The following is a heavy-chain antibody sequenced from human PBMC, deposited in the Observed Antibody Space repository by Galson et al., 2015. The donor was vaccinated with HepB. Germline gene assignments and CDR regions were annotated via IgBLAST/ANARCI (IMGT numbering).Heavy chain of an antibody. Sequence: SLRLSCAASGFTFSNYWMHWVRQVPGKGLVWVSRIESDGSVEDYADSVKARFTISRDNAKDTVYLQMNSLRFEDAAVYYCARGGPRYCSGGTCPGALEIWGQGTIVTVSS. CDR1: GFTFSNYW. CDR3: ARGGPRYCSGGTCPGALEI. D-gene: IGHD2-15*01. CDR2: IESDGSVE. V-gene: IGHV3-74*01. J-gene: IGHJ3*02.